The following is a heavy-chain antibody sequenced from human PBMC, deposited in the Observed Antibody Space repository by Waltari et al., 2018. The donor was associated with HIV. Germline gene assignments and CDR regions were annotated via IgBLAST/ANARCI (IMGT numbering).Heavy chain of an antibody. CDR1: GFTFDDYA. J-gene: IGHJ4*02. CDR3: AKAESFFHPPDY. CDR2: ISWNSDST. V-gene: IGHV3-9*01. Sequence: EVQLVESGGGLVQPGRSLRLSCAASGFTFDDYAMHWVRKVSGKGREWVAGISWNSDSTGYADSVKGRFTIARDNAKTSLYLQMNSLRTEDTALYYCAKAESFFHPPDYWGQGTLVTVSS. D-gene: IGHD1-26*01.